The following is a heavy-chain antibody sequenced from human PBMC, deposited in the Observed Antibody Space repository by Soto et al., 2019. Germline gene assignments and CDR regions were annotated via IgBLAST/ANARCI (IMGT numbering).Heavy chain of an antibody. V-gene: IGHV4-39*01. Sequence: QLQLQESGPGLLKPSETLSLTCTVSGGSISSSSYFWGWIRQPPGKGLGWIGSIYYSGSTYYNPSRKGRVSVAVDTGKIQFSLKLSSVTVADTAVYYCAGHPSEFWFDAWGQGTLVSVSS. D-gene: IGHD3-10*01. CDR1: GGSISSSSYF. CDR2: IYYSGST. J-gene: IGHJ5*02. CDR3: AGHPSEFWFDA.